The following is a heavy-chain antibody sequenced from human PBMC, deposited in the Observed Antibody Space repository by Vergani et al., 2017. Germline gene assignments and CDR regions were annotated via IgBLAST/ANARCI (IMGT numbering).Heavy chain of an antibody. D-gene: IGHD2-2*01. J-gene: IGHJ4*02. CDR1: GFTFSSYS. CDR2: ISSSSSTI. CDR3: ARDRTRNYQLVGCYADY. Sequence: EVQLVESGGGLVQPGGSLRLSCAASGFTFSSYSMNWVRQAPGKGLEWVSYISSSSSTIYYADSVKGRFTISRDNAKNSLYLQMNSLRDEDTAVYYCARDRTRNYQLVGCYADYWGQGTLVTVSS. V-gene: IGHV3-48*02.